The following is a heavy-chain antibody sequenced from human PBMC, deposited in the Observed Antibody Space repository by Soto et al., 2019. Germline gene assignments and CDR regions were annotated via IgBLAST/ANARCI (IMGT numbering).Heavy chain of an antibody. CDR3: AAGSIAVAGTGSDY. V-gene: IGHV1-24*01. J-gene: IGHJ4*02. Sequence: ASVKVSCKVSGYTLTELSMHWVRQAPGKGLEWMGGFDPEDGETIYAQKFQGRVTMTEDTSTDTAYMELSSLRSEDTAVYYCAAGSIAVAGTGSDYWGQGTLVTVSS. CDR2: FDPEDGET. CDR1: GYTLTELS. D-gene: IGHD6-19*01.